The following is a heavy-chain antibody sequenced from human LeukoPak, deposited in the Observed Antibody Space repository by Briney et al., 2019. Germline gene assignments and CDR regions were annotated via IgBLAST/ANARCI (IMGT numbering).Heavy chain of an antibody. D-gene: IGHD7-27*01. Sequence: SETLSLTCTVSGGSISSGSYYWSWIRQPAGKGLEWIGRIYTSGSTNYNPSLKSRVTISVDTSKNQFSLKLSSVTAADTAVYYCARLHWGYYYYYMDVWGKGTTVTVSS. J-gene: IGHJ6*03. CDR3: ARLHWGYYYYYMDV. CDR1: GGSISSGSYY. V-gene: IGHV4-61*02. CDR2: IYTSGST.